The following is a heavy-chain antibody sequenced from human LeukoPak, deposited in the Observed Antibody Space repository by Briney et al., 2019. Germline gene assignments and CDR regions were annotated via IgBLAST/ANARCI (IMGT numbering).Heavy chain of an antibody. V-gene: IGHV1-2*02. J-gene: IGHJ4*02. D-gene: IGHD6-13*01. Sequence: GASVKVSCKASGYTFTGYYMHWVRQAPGQGLEWMGWINPNSGGTNYAQKFQGRVTMTRDTSISTAYMELSRLRSDDTAVYYCAREAAGTGDYFDYWGQGTLVTVSS. CDR1: GYTFTGYY. CDR2: INPNSGGT. CDR3: AREAAGTGDYFDY.